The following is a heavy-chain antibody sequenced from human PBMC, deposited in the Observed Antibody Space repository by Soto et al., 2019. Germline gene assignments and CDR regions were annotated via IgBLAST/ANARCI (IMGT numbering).Heavy chain of an antibody. CDR2: IIPIFGTA. J-gene: IGHJ6*02. V-gene: IGHV1-69*13. D-gene: IGHD3-3*01. Sequence: VASVKVSCKASGGTFSSYAISWVRQAPGQGLEWMGGIIPIFGTANYAQKFQGRVTITADESTSTAYMELSSLRSEDTAVYYCARDGRLRFLEWLPSTYYYYGMDVWGQGTTVTVSS. CDR1: GGTFSSYA. CDR3: ARDGRLRFLEWLPSTYYYYGMDV.